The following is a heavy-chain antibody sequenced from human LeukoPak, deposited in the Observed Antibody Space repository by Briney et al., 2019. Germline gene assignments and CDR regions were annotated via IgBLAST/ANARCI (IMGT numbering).Heavy chain of an antibody. J-gene: IGHJ3*02. CDR2: FYGRRDR. CDR1: GASISGHH. CDR3: ARLLRPGGRTGDAFDI. D-gene: IGHD1-26*01. V-gene: IGHV4-4*09. Sequence: PSETLSLTCTVSGASISGHHWTWIRQPPGTGLEWIGYFYGRRDRNYNPSLKSRVTISMDMSNNQFSLRMSSVTAADTAIYYCARLLRPGGRTGDAFDIWGQGTMVTVSS.